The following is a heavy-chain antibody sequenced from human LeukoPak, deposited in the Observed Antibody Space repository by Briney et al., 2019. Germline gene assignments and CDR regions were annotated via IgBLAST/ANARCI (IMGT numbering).Heavy chain of an antibody. J-gene: IGHJ5*02. D-gene: IGHD3-9*01. V-gene: IGHV4-39*07. CDR2: IYYSGST. CDR3: ARRGKVLRYRNWFDP. Sequence: PSETLSLTCTVSGGSISSSSYYWGWIRQPPGKGLEWIGSIYYSGSTNYNPSLKSRVTISVDTSKNQFSLKLSSVTAADTAVYYCARRGKVLRYRNWFDPWGQGTLVTVSS. CDR1: GGSISSSSYY.